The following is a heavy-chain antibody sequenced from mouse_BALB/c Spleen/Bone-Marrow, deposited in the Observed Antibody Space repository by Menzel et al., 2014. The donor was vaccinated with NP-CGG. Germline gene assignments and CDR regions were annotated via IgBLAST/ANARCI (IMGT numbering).Heavy chain of an antibody. Sequence: EVQLQQSGPELVKPGASVKMSCKASGYTFTSYVMHWVKQKPGQGLEWIGNINPYNDNTKYNEKFKGKATLTSDKSSSTAYMELSSLTSEDSAAYYCARSLYGYDWYFDVWGAGTRSPSPQ. D-gene: IGHD2-2*01. V-gene: IGHV1-14*01. CDR2: INPYNDNT. J-gene: IGHJ1*01. CDR1: GYTFTSYV. CDR3: ARSLYGYDWYFDV.